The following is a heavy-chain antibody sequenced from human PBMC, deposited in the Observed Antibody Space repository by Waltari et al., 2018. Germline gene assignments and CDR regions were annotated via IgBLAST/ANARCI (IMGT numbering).Heavy chain of an antibody. CDR2: IYYSGST. CDR1: GGSISSYY. Sequence: QVQLQESGPGLVKPSETLSLTCTVSGGSISSYYWSWIRQPPGKGLEWIGYIYYSGSTNYNPSLKSRVTISVDPSKNQFSLKLSSVTAADTAVYYCARWGPYYYDSSGYYGFDYWGQGTLVTVSS. V-gene: IGHV4-59*01. D-gene: IGHD3-22*01. J-gene: IGHJ4*02. CDR3: ARWGPYYYDSSGYYGFDY.